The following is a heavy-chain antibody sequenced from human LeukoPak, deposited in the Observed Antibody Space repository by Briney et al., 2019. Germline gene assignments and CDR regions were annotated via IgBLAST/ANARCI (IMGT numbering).Heavy chain of an antibody. CDR1: GGSISISSYY. J-gene: IGHJ4*02. CDR3: ASLPSGGY. CDR2: IYYSGST. Sequence: SETLSLTCTVSGGSISISSYYWGWIRQPPGKGLEWIGSIYYSGSTYYNPSLKSRVTISVDTSKNQFSLKLSSVTAADTAVYYCASLPSGGYWGQGTLVTVSS. D-gene: IGHD1-26*01. V-gene: IGHV4-39*01.